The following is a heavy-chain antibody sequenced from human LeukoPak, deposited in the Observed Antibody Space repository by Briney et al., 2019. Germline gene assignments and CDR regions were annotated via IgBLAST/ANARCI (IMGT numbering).Heavy chain of an antibody. CDR2: IYYSGST. V-gene: IGHV4-59*01. J-gene: IGHJ3*02. CDR3: ARVLTGPAAFDI. D-gene: IGHD3-16*01. Sequence: SETLSLTCTVSGGSISSYYWSGIRQPPGKGLEWIGYIYYSGSTNYNPSLKSRVTISVDTSKNQFSLKLSSVTAADTAVYYCARVLTGPAAFDIWGQGTMVTVSS. CDR1: GGSISSYY.